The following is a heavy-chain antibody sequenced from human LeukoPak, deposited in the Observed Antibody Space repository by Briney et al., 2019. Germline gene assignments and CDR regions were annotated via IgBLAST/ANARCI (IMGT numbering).Heavy chain of an antibody. Sequence: PGGSLRLSCAASGFTFSSYWMHWVRQAPGKGLVGVANIKQEGTEKYYVDSVKGRFTISRDNAKNSLYLQMNSLRAEDTAVYYCAELGITMIGGVWGKGTTVTISS. CDR3: AELGITMIGGV. CDR1: GFTFSSYW. J-gene: IGHJ6*04. V-gene: IGHV3-7*01. D-gene: IGHD3-10*02. CDR2: IKQEGTEK.